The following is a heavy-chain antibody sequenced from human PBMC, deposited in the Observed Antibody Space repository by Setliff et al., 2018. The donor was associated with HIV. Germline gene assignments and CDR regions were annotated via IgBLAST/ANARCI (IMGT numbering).Heavy chain of an antibody. D-gene: IGHD3-22*01. CDR1: GNSISSGYY. Sequence: SETLSLTCVVSGNSISSGYYWNWLRRTPGKGLEWIAYTFDNGNTHYNPSLESRVTLSLDTSRNLFSLRLASVTAADTAVYYCARDPGDYDRKFDHWGQGALVTVSS. CDR3: ARDPGDYDRKFDH. V-gene: IGHV4-61*03. J-gene: IGHJ4*02. CDR2: TFDNGNT.